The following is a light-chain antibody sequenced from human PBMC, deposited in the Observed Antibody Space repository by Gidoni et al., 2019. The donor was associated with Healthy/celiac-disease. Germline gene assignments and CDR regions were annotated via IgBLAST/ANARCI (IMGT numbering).Light chain of an antibody. V-gene: IGKV1-39*01. J-gene: IGKJ5*01. CDR2: AAS. CDR1: QSISSY. Sequence: DTPMAHSPFSLSAYVGDRVTITCRASQSISSYLNWYQQKPGKAPKLLIYAASSLQSGVPSRFSGSGSGTEFTLTISSLQPEDFATYYCQQSYSTPPITFGQGTRLEIK. CDR3: QQSYSTPPIT.